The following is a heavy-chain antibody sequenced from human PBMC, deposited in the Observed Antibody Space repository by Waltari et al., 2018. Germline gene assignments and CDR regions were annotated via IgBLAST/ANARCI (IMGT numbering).Heavy chain of an antibody. CDR2: INPKSGDT. D-gene: IGHD3-3*01. CDR1: GSTFTDFF. J-gene: IGHJ4*02. CDR3: ARSGGGTTSFGVAE. Sequence: QVQLVQSGAEVKKSGASVKVSCKASGSTFTDFFIHWVRQAPGQGLEWMGRINPKSGDTSYAQRFQGRVTMTGDTSISTAYMEVTGLRSDDTAIYYCARSGGGTTSFGVAEWGQGSLVTVSS. V-gene: IGHV1-2*06.